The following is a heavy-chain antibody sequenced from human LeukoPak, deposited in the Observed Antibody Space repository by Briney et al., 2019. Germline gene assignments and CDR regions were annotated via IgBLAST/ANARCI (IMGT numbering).Heavy chain of an antibody. Sequence: GGSLRLSCAASGFTFSSYWMSWVRQAPGKGLGWVASTKQDGGEKYYVDSVKGRFTISRDNAKSSLYLQMNSLRAEDTAVYYFARDGSTGAVDFDYWGQGTLVTVSS. CDR2: TKQDGGEK. J-gene: IGHJ4*02. V-gene: IGHV3-7*05. CDR3: ARDGSTGAVDFDY. CDR1: GFTFSSYW. D-gene: IGHD7-27*01.